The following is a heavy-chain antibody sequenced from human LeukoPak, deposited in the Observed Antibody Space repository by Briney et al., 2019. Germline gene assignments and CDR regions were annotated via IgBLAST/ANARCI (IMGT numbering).Heavy chain of an antibody. Sequence: PSETLSLTCTVSGGSISSGGYYWSWIRQHPGKGLEWIGYIYYSGSTYYNPSLKSRVTISVDTSKNQFSRKLSSVTAAYTAVYYCARSAGTAMVTSWGQGTLVTVSS. V-gene: IGHV4-31*03. D-gene: IGHD5-18*01. CDR2: IYYSGST. CDR3: ARSAGTAMVTS. J-gene: IGHJ4*02. CDR1: GGSISSGGYY.